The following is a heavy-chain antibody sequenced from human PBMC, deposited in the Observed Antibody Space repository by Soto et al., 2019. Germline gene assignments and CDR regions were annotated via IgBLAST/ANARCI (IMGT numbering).Heavy chain of an antibody. V-gene: IGHV3-7*05. CDR3: ARDNVIAAAGMNAFDI. CDR1: GFTFSSYW. CDR2: IKQDGSEK. D-gene: IGHD6-13*01. Sequence: GGSLRLSCAASGFTFSSYWMSWVRQAPGKGLEWVANIKQDGSEKYYVDSVKGRFTISRDNAKNSLYLQMNSLRAEDTAVYYCARDNVIAAAGMNAFDIWGQGTMVTVSS. J-gene: IGHJ3*02.